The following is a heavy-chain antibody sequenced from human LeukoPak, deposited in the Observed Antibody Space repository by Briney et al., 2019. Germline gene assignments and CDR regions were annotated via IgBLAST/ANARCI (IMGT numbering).Heavy chain of an antibody. J-gene: IGHJ4*02. CDR2: SYYSGST. D-gene: IGHD3-3*01. CDR1: GEFISSYH. CDR3: ARYDFWSGYSDY. Sequence: SESLSLTCTVSGEFISSYHWCWIRQPRGKGLEGMGYSYYSGSTNYIHSLKSRVTTSVDTSKNQFSLKLSSVTAADTAVYYCARYDFWSGYSDYWGQGTLVTVSS. V-gene: IGHV4-59*01.